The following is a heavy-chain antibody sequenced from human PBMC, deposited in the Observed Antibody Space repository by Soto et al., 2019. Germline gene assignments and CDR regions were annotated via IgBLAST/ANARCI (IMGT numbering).Heavy chain of an antibody. Sequence: ASAKVRCEECGDRFAGYHICWAQHSPGQGLEWMGWINPNSGGTNYTQRFQGWVNMTRDTSISTAYMELSRLRSDDTAVYYCATSRDARSGGLAYWGQGTLVPVSS. CDR1: GDRFAGYH. CDR3: ATSRDARSGGLAY. V-gene: IGHV1-2*04. J-gene: IGHJ4*02. D-gene: IGHD6-19*01. CDR2: INPNSGGT.